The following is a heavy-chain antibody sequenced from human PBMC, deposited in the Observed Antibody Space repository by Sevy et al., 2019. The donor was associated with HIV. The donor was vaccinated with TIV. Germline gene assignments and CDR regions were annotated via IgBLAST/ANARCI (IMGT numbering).Heavy chain of an antibody. Sequence: GGSLRLSCAASGFTFSNYWMTWVRQAPGKGLEWVDNIKPDGSQKYYVDSLKGRFTISRDNAKNSLYLQMGSLTDEDTAVYYCARDRRVEYGGSDYWGQGALVTVSS. CDR3: ARDRRVEYGGSDY. D-gene: IGHD3-10*01. J-gene: IGHJ4*02. V-gene: IGHV3-7*03. CDR1: GFTFSNYW. CDR2: IKPDGSQK.